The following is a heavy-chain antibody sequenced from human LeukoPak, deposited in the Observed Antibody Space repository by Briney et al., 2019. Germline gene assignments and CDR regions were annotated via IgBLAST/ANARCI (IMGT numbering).Heavy chain of an antibody. CDR2: ISYDGSNT. Sequence: GGSLRLSCAASGFTFSTYAMHWVRQAPGKGLDWVAVISYDGSNTYYADSVKGRFTISRDNSKNTLYLQMNSLRAEDTAVYYCARGWEKWVTSHHPFDYWGQGTLVTVSS. CDR1: GFTFSTYA. J-gene: IGHJ4*02. D-gene: IGHD2-2*01. V-gene: IGHV3-30*04. CDR3: ARGWEKWVTSHHPFDY.